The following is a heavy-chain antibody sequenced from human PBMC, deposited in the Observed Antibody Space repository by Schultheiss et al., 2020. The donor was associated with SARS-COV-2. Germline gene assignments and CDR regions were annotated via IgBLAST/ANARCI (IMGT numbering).Heavy chain of an antibody. CDR1: GFTFSDYY. J-gene: IGHJ5*02. Sequence: GGSLRLSCAASGFTFSDYYMTWIRQAPGKGLEWVSSISSSSSYIYYADSVKGRFTISRDNAKDTLYLQMNSLRAEDTAVYYCAKDRYCSSTSCYDPWGQGTLVTVSS. V-gene: IGHV3-11*06. CDR2: ISSSSSYI. D-gene: IGHD2-2*01. CDR3: AKDRYCSSTSCYDP.